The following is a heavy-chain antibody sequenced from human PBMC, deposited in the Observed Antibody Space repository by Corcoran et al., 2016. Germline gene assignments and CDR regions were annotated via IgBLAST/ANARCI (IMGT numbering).Heavy chain of an antibody. CDR1: GFSLTTSGVG. CDR2: IYWDNDK. Sequence: QITLKESGPTLVTPTQTLTLTCAFSGFSLTTSGVGVGWIRQPPGKALEWLALIYWDNDKRYNPSLRSRITITKDTSKNQVVLTMTNMDPLDTATYDCTHRRPGSGGWDTGYFDYWGHGTLVTVSS. CDR3: THRRPGSGGWDTGYFDY. V-gene: IGHV2-5*02. D-gene: IGHD6-19*01. J-gene: IGHJ4*01.